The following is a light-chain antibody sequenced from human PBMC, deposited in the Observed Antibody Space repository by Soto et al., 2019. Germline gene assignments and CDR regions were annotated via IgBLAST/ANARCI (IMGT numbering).Light chain of an antibody. CDR3: QQYNDWPLT. J-gene: IGKJ4*02. CDR2: SAS. CDR1: QSVDSK. Sequence: EIVLTQSXATISFYAQDXXXXXXXASQSVDSKLAWYQQKXVQTPRLLIYSASXRTNGIPSRFSGSGSGTEFTLTIISLQSEDSAVYYCQQYNDWPLTFGGGTNVDI. V-gene: IGKV3D-15*01.